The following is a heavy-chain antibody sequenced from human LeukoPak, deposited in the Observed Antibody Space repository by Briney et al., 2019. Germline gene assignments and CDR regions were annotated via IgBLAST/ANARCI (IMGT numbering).Heavy chain of an antibody. V-gene: IGHV4-59*01. J-gene: IGHJ5*02. D-gene: IGHD2-15*01. CDR3: ARGDGGYCSGGSCYSYMWFDP. CDR2: IYYSGST. CDR1: GGSISSYY. Sequence: PSETLSLTCTVSGGSISSYYWSWIRQPPGKGLEWIGYIYYSGSTNYNPSLKSRVTISVDTSKTLFSLKLGSVTAADPAVYYCARGDGGYCSGGSCYSYMWFDPWGQGTLVTVSS.